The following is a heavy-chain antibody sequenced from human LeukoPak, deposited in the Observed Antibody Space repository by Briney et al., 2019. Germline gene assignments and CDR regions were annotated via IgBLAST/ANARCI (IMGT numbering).Heavy chain of an antibody. D-gene: IGHD3-22*01. J-gene: IGHJ4*02. Sequence: PSETLSLTCAVYGGSFSGYYWSWIRQPPGKGLEWIGEINHSGSTNYNPSLKSRVTISVDTSKNQFSLKLSSVTAADTAVYYCATTYYYDAFVYWGQGTLVTVSS. CDR3: ATTYYYDAFVY. CDR1: GGSFSGYY. CDR2: INHSGST. V-gene: IGHV4-34*01.